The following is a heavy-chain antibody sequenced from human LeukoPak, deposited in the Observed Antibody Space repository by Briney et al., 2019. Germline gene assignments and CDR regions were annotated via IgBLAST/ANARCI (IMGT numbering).Heavy chain of an antibody. CDR3: AKDREALKLTSYRSRWYGDY. V-gene: IGHV3-23*01. D-gene: IGHD6-19*01. J-gene: IGHJ4*02. CDR2: ISGSGGST. Sequence: PGGSLSLTSAASGFSDINCDWVRQRQAPGKGLEWVSAISGSGGSTFYADSVKGRFTISRDNSKNTLYLQMNSLRAADTAVYYCAKDREALKLTSYRSRWYGDYWGQGTLVTVSS. CDR1: GFSDINCD.